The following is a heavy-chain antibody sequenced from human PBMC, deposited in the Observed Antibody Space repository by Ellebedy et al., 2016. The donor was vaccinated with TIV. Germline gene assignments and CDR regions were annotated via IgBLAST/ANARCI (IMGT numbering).Heavy chain of an antibody. Sequence: GGSLRLSCAASGFTFRNFDMTWVSQAPGKGLEWVSSIRSSGVSSDYAASVRGRVTISRDTSKSTLYHQMDSLRADDSAEYYCAKLDSSGYYYGRLDYWGQGTLVTVSS. D-gene: IGHD3-22*01. CDR1: GFTFRNFD. V-gene: IGHV3-23*01. CDR2: IRSSGVSS. CDR3: AKLDSSGYYYGRLDY. J-gene: IGHJ4*02.